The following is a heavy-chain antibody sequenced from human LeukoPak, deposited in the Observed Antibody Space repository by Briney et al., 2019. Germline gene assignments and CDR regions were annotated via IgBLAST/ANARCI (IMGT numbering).Heavy chain of an antibody. CDR2: IYYSGTT. V-gene: IGHV4-39*01. CDR1: TGSISSSTSD. Sequence: SQTLSLTCPVDTGSISSSTSDWGWLRHPPGRGREGIARIYYSGTTYNNSSPKRRFTISVHTAQTQFSLKLSDLTAPATPADCCARRAPPNWYFDYWGQGAPVTVAS. J-gene: IGHJ4*02. CDR3: ARRAPPNWYFDY. D-gene: IGHD1-1*01.